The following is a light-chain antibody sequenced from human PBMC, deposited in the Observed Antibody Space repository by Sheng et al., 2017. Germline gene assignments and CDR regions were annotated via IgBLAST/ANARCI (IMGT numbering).Light chain of an antibody. Sequence: DIQMTQSPSTLSASVGDRVTITCRASQSISSWLAWYQQKPGKAPKVLIYKASTLESGVPSRFSGSGSGTEFTLTISSLQPDDFATYFCQQYDTYSGFGQGTKLEI. CDR3: QQYDTYSG. CDR2: KAS. J-gene: IGKJ2*01. V-gene: IGKV1-5*03. CDR1: QSISSW.